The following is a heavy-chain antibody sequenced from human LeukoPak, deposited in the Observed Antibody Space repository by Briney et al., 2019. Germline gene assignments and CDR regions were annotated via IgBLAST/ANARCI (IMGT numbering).Heavy chain of an antibody. CDR1: GYSFTIYW. D-gene: IGHD2-15*01. V-gene: IGHV5-51*01. CDR2: IYPGDSDV. J-gene: IGHJ4*02. CDR3: ARLYRYCSGGDCYPYYFDN. Sequence: GESLQISCEGSGYSFTIYWIGWVRQMPGKGLDWMGIIYPGDSDVRYNPSFQGQVTSSADKSINTAYLQWSSLKASDTAMYYCARLYRYCSGGDCYPYYFDNWGQGTLVTVSS.